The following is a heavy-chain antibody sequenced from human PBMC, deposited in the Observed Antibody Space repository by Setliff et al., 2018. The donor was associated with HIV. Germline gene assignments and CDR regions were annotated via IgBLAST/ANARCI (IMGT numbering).Heavy chain of an antibody. CDR3: AREEDSSGYSPPHFDS. J-gene: IGHJ4*02. CDR2: IYYSGST. Sequence: SETLSLTCTVSGDSISSSYSWTWIRQPPGKGLEWVGYIYYSGSTNYNPSLKSRVTISVDTSKNQFSLKLSSVTAADTAVYYCAREEDSSGYSPPHFDSWGQGTLVTVSS. CDR1: GDSISSSY. D-gene: IGHD3-22*01. V-gene: IGHV4-59*01.